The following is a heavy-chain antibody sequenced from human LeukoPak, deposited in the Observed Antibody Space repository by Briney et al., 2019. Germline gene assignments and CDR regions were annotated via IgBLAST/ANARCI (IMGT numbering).Heavy chain of an antibody. CDR3: AREREYCGGDCYSEFDY. Sequence: SETLSLTCTVSGGSISTYYWNWIRQPPGKGLEWIGYIYYSGSTNYNPSLKSRVTISVDTSKNQFSLKLSSVTAADTAVYYCAREREYCGGDCYSEFDYWGQGTLVTVSS. D-gene: IGHD2-21*02. CDR2: IYYSGST. V-gene: IGHV4-59*01. J-gene: IGHJ4*02. CDR1: GGSISTYY.